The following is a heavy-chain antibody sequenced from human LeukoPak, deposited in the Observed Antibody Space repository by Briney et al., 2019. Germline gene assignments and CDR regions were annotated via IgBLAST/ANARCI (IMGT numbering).Heavy chain of an antibody. CDR2: FDPEDGET. J-gene: IGHJ3*02. CDR3: ATGSYEPSAANDAFDI. V-gene: IGHV1-24*01. CDR1: GYTLTELS. D-gene: IGHD2-15*01. Sequence: ASVKVSCEVSGYTLTELSMHWVRQAPGKGLEWMGGFDPEDGETIYAQKFQGRVTMTEDTSTDTAYMELSSLRSEDTAVYYCATGSYEPSAANDAFDIWGQGTMVTVSS.